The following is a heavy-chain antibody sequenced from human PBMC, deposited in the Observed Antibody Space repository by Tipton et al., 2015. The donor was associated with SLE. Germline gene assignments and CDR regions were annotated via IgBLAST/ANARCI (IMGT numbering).Heavy chain of an antibody. J-gene: IGHJ4*02. CDR3: ARDRRSYDSRGGHYFDY. CDR2: IYSGGNT. D-gene: IGHD3-16*01. Sequence: SLRLSCAASGFTFSSYSMNWVRQAPGKGLEWVSVIYSGGNTYYADSVKGRFTISRDNSKNTLYLQMNSLRAEDTAVYYCARDRRSYDSRGGHYFDYWGQGTLVTVSS. V-gene: IGHV3-53*01. CDR1: GFTFSSYS.